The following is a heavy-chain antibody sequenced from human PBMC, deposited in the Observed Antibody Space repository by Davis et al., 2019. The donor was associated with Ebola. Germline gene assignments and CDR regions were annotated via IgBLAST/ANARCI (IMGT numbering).Heavy chain of an antibody. CDR2: FDPGDAKT. D-gene: IGHD3-3*01. V-gene: IGHV1-24*01. CDR3: TTGGFTLHGVVLHGFDY. J-gene: IGHJ4*02. Sequence: ASVKVSCKVSGHKLSELSMHWVRQAPGKGLEWMGGFDPGDAKTIYAQQFQGRVTMTEDTSTDTAYMEVNSLRSEDTALYYCTTGGFTLHGVVLHGFDYWGQGTPVTVSS. CDR1: GHKLSELS.